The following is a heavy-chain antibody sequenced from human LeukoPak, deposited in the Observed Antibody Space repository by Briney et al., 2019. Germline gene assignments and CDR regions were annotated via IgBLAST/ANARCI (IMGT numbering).Heavy chain of an antibody. CDR3: AKDRSSSWSIDY. V-gene: IGHV3-30*18. D-gene: IGHD6-13*01. CDR1: GFTFSTNV. CDR2: ISYVGSNK. Sequence: PGGSLRLSCAASGFTFSTNVMHWVRPAPGKGLEGVAFISYVGSNKNYADFVKGRFTISRDNSKNTVYLQMNSLRAEDTAIYYCAKDRSSSWSIDYWGQGTLVTVSS. J-gene: IGHJ4*02.